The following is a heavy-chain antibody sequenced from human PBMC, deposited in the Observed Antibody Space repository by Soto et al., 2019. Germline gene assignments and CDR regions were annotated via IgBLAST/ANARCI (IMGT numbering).Heavy chain of an antibody. CDR1: GYTFTSYG. J-gene: IGHJ5*02. V-gene: IGHV1-18*01. CDR3: ARDLYSECLVPRLRTDNWFDP. Sequence: ASVKVSCKASGYTFTSYGISWVRQAPGQGLEWMGWISAYNGNTNYAQKLQGRVTMTTDTSTSTAYMELRSLRSDDTAVYYCARDLYSECLVPRLRTDNWFDPWGQGTLVPVSS. CDR2: ISAYNGNT. D-gene: IGHD6-19*01.